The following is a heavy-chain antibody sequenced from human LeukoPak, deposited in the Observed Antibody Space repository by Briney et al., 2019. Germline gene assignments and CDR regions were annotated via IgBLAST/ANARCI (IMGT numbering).Heavy chain of an antibody. CDR2: ISPDARTI. CDR3: ASSVGWALRYYFDY. Sequence: PGGSLRLSCAASGFAFSSNWMHWVRQAPGKGLVWVSHISPDARTISYAAFVKGRFTISRDNAKNTLYLQMNSLRAEDSALYYCASSVGWALRYYFDYWGQGTLVTVSS. J-gene: IGHJ4*02. V-gene: IGHV3-74*01. CDR1: GFAFSSNW. D-gene: IGHD6-19*01.